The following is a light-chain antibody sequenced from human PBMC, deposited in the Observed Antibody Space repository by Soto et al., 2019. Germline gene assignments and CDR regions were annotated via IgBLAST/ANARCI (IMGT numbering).Light chain of an antibody. Sequence: EIALTQSPGTLSLSLGERATLSCRASQSVSSNYLAWYQQKPGQAPRLLIYGTSSRATGIPDRFSGSGSGTDFTLSISRLEPEDFAVYYCQQYGNGNSPRYSFGQGTRLEIK. J-gene: IGKJ2*03. CDR2: GTS. CDR1: QSVSSNY. V-gene: IGKV3-20*01. CDR3: QQYGNGNSPRYS.